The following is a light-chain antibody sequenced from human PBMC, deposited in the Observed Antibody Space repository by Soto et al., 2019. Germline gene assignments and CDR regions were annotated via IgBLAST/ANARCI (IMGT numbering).Light chain of an antibody. Sequence: DIQMTQSPSTLSASVGDRVSITCRASQSLNSWLAWNQQKPGKAPKLLIYKASTLESGVPSRFSGSGSGTEFTLTISSLQPDDFATYYCQQYNTYSFGQGTKLESK. J-gene: IGKJ2*01. V-gene: IGKV1-5*03. CDR1: QSLNSW. CDR3: QQYNTYS. CDR2: KAS.